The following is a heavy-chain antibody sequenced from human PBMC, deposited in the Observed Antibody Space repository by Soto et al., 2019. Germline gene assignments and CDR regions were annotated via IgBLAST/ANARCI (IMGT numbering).Heavy chain of an antibody. D-gene: IGHD3-3*01. CDR1: GFTFSSYG. J-gene: IGHJ6*03. CDR3: ATSWGYDFWSGYMDV. V-gene: IGHV3-30*03. Sequence: PGGSLRLSCAASGFTFSSYGMHWVRQAPGKGLEWVAVISYDGSNKYYADSVKGRFTISRDNSKNTLYLQMNSLRAEDTAVYYCATSWGYDFWSGYMDVWGKGTTVTAP. CDR2: ISYDGSNK.